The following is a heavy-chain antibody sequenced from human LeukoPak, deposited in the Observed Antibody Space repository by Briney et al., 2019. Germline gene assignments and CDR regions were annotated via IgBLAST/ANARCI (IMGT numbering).Heavy chain of an antibody. CDR2: ISSRGSTI. CDR1: GFAFSSYE. CDR3: ARDGSGDGYNNGRFDI. J-gene: IGHJ3*02. D-gene: IGHD5-24*01. V-gene: IGHV3-48*03. Sequence: GGSLRLSCAASGFAFSSYEMNWVRQAPGKGLEWVSHISSRGSTIYYADSVKGRFTISRDNAKNSLSLQMNSLTAEDTAIYYCARDGSGDGYNNGRFDIWGQGTMVTVSS.